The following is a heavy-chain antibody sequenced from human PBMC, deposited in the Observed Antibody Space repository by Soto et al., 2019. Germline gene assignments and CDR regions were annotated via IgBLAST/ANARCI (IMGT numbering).Heavy chain of an antibody. Sequence: SVKVSCKASGGTFSRYALSWVRQAPGQGPEWMGGIAPLFGTPNYAQKFQGRVTITADESTSTAYMELSSLTSEDTAVYYCARGVYYDSRGYYFFFWGQGTLVTVSS. CDR2: IAPLFGTP. V-gene: IGHV1-69*13. CDR3: ARGVYYDSRGYYFFF. D-gene: IGHD3-22*01. CDR1: GGTFSRYA. J-gene: IGHJ4*02.